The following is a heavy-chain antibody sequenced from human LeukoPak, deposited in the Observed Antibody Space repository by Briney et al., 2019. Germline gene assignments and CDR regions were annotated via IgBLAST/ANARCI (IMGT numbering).Heavy chain of an antibody. CDR2: INPNTGGT. J-gene: IGHJ4*02. Sequence: ASVKVSCKASGYTFTHYYMHWVRQAPGQGLEWMGWINPNTGGTNYAQKFQGRVTMTRDTSISTAYMELSRLRSDDTAVYYCARDSNSDFDYWGQGTLVTVSS. D-gene: IGHD1-1*01. CDR1: GYTFTHYY. V-gene: IGHV1-2*02. CDR3: ARDSNSDFDY.